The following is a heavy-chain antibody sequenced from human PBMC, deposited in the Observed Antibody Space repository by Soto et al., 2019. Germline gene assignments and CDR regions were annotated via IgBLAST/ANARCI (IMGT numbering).Heavy chain of an antibody. CDR3: AKSRVAGYSSPIDY. CDR1: GFTFSSYD. J-gene: IGHJ4*02. CDR2: ISGSGGST. Sequence: GGSLRLSCAASGFTFSSYDMSWVRQAPGKGLEWGSGISGSGGSTYYADSVKGRFTISRDNSKTTLHLQMNSLRAEDTAFYYCAKSRVAGYSSPIDYWGQGTLVTVSS. V-gene: IGHV3-23*01. D-gene: IGHD6-19*01.